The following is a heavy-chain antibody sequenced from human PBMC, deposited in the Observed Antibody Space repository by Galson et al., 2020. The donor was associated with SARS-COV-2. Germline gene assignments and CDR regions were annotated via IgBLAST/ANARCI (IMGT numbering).Heavy chain of an antibody. D-gene: IGHD2-2*01. CDR3: VSGAEERRILVVVPYYYTYMDG. CDR2: INHRGST. Sequence: SETLSLTCAVYGGYFKNYYWTWIRQSPGKGLQWIGEINHRGSTNYDPSLQGRVAMSVDTSKNQFSLRLSSVTAADTAVYYCVSGAEERRILVVVPYYYTYMDGWGGGTAVTVSS. J-gene: IGHJ6*03. CDR1: GGYFKNYY. V-gene: IGHV4-34*01.